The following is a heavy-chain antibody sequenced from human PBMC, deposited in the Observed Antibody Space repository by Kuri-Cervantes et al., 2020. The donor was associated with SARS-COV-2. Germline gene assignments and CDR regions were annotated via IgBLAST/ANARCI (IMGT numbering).Heavy chain of an antibody. Sequence: GGSLRLSCAASGFSFSRFPMHWVRHAPGRGLEWVALISNDGYNRFYADFLKGRFTISRDNSKNTLHLDMNSLRPEDTGVYYCAKMGDNYIKGDYGSEVWGQGITVTVFS. D-gene: IGHD3-16*01. CDR2: ISNDGYNR. CDR1: GFSFSRFP. J-gene: IGHJ6*02. CDR3: AKMGDNYIKGDYGSEV. V-gene: IGHV3-30*18.